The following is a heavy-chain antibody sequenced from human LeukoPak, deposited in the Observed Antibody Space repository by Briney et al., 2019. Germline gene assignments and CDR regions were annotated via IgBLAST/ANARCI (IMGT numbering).Heavy chain of an antibody. D-gene: IGHD3-9*01. V-gene: IGHV1-69*13. CDR2: IIPIFGTA. J-gene: IGHJ4*02. CDR1: GGAFSSYA. Sequence: SVKVSCKASGGAFSSYAISWVRQAPGQGLEWMGGIIPIFGTANYAQKFQGRVTITADESTSTAYMELSSLRSEDTAVYYCASGQDYDILTGLFDYWGQGTLVTVSS. CDR3: ASGQDYDILTGLFDY.